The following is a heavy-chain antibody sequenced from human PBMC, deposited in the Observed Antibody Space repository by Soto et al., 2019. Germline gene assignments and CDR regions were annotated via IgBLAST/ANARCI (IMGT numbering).Heavy chain of an antibody. D-gene: IGHD2-15*01. J-gene: IGHJ4*02. Sequence: SETLSLTCTVSGGSISSYYWSWIRQPPGKGLEWIGYIYYSGRTNYNPSLKIRVTISVDTCKNQFSLKLSSVTAADTAVYYCARFPRCCGHFDYWGQGTLVTVSS. CDR1: GGSISSYY. V-gene: IGHV4-59*01. CDR2: IYYSGRT. CDR3: ARFPRCCGHFDY.